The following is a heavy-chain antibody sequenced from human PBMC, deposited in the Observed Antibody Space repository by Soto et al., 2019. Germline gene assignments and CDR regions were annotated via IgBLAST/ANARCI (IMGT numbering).Heavy chain of an antibody. Sequence: QLQLQESGPGLVKPSETLSLTCTVSGGSISSSSYYWGWIRQPPGKGLEWIGSIYYSGSTYYNPSLKSRVTISVDTSKNQFSLKLSSVTAADTAVYYCASLHPYDYGDYEWFDPWGQGTLVTVSS. J-gene: IGHJ5*02. V-gene: IGHV4-39*01. D-gene: IGHD4-17*01. CDR1: GGSISSSSYY. CDR3: ASLHPYDYGDYEWFDP. CDR2: IYYSGST.